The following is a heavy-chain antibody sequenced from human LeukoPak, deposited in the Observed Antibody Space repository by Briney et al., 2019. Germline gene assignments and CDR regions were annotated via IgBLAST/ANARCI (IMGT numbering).Heavy chain of an antibody. V-gene: IGHV3-30*04. J-gene: IGHJ4*02. D-gene: IGHD3-10*01. CDR3: ARVQYGSGSYGHFDY. CDR1: GFTFSSYP. CDR2: ISYDGSNK. Sequence: GVPLRLSCAASGFTFSSYPMHWLRQAPGKGVEWVAVISYDGSNKYYADSVKGRFTISRDNSKNTLYLQMNSLRAEDTAVYYCARVQYGSGSYGHFDYWGQGTLVTVSS.